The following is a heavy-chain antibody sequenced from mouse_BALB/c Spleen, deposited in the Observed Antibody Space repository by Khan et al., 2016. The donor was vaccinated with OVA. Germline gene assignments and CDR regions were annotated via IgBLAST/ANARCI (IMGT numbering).Heavy chain of an antibody. CDR2: ISTYYGDV. Sequence: QVQLKESGAELVRPGVSVKISCKGSGYTFPDFTMHWVQQSHAKSLEWIGVISTYYGDVTYNQKFKGKATMPVDISSRTAYMELARLTSEDAAIYYCTRGGGNRFAYWGQGTLVTVSA. CDR3: TRGGGNRFAY. CDR1: GYTFPDFT. V-gene: IGHV1S137*01. J-gene: IGHJ3*01.